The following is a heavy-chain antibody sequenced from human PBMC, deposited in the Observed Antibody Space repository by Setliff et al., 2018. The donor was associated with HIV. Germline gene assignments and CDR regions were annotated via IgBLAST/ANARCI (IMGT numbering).Heavy chain of an antibody. J-gene: IGHJ3*02. D-gene: IGHD5-12*01. V-gene: IGHV4-59*01. CDR2: IYYSGST. Sequence: SETLSLTCTVSDGSFSSDNWTWIRQTPGKGLEWIGYIYYSGSTKYNPSLTSRVTISVDTSKNHFSLKLTSVTAADTAVYYCARAEMATIVAFDIWGQGTMVTVSS. CDR1: DGSFSSDN. CDR3: ARAEMATIVAFDI.